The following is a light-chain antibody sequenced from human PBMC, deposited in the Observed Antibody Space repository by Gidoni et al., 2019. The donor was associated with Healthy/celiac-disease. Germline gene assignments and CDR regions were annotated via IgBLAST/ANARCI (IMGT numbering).Light chain of an antibody. CDR1: QSVSSY. J-gene: IGKJ5*01. V-gene: IGKV3-11*01. Sequence: ELVLTQSPATLSLSPGERATLSCRASQSVSSYLAWYQQKPGQAPRLLIYDASNRATGIPARFSGSGSGTDFTLTSSSLEPEDFAVYYCQQRSNWPFTFGQGTRLEIK. CDR2: DAS. CDR3: QQRSNWPFT.